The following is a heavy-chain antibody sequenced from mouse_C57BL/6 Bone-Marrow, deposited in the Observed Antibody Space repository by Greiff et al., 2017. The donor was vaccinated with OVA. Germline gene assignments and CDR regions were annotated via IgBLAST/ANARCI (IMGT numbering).Heavy chain of an antibody. D-gene: IGHD1-3*01. V-gene: IGHV1-64*01. Sequence: QVKLQQPGAELVKPGASVTLSCKASGYTFTSYWLPWVKQRPGQGLEWIGLIHPNSGSTNYNEKFKSKATLTVAKSSSTAYMQLSSLTSEDAAVYYSAINYWYADWGQGTLVTVSA. CDR3: AINYWYAD. CDR2: IHPNSGST. CDR1: GYTFTSYW. J-gene: IGHJ3*01.